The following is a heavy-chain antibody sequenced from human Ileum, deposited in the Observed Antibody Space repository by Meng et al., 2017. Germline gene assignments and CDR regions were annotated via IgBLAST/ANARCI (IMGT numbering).Heavy chain of an antibody. Sequence: VQLQQWVSGLFKPSETLSLTCAVYDGSFSGYFWSWIRQPPGKGLEWIGEINHSGSTNYNPSLKGRVTISVDTSKSQFSLRLNSVTAADTALYYCAGATIRTYYYGSGSYYFTKWGQGTLVTVSS. CDR1: DGSFSGYF. D-gene: IGHD3-10*01. V-gene: IGHV4-34*01. CDR2: INHSGST. J-gene: IGHJ4*02. CDR3: AGATIRTYYYGSGSYYFTK.